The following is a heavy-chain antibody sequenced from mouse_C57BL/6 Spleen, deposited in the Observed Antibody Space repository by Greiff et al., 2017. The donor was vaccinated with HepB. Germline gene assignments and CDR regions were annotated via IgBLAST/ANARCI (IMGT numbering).Heavy chain of an antibody. Sequence: DVKLVESGGGLVKPGGSLKLSCAASGFTFSSYAMSWVRQTPEKRLEWVATISDGGSYTYYPDNVKGRFTISRDNAKNNLYLQMSHLKSEDTAMYYCARDRVGAYFDYWGQGTTLTVSS. J-gene: IGHJ2*01. CDR1: GFTFSSYA. CDR3: ARDRVGAYFDY. V-gene: IGHV5-4*01. CDR2: ISDGGSYT.